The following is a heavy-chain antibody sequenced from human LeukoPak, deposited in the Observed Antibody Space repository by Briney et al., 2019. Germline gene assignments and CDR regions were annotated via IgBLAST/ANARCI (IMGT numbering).Heavy chain of an antibody. Sequence: SETLSLTCTVSGGSISSYYWSWIRQPPGKGLEWIGYIYYSGSTNYNPSLKSRVTISVDTSKNQFSLKLSSVTAADTAVYYCARSYGSGSYYKAWFDPWGQGTLVTVSS. J-gene: IGHJ5*02. CDR1: GGSISSYY. V-gene: IGHV4-59*01. CDR2: IYYSGST. CDR3: ARSYGSGSYYKAWFDP. D-gene: IGHD3-10*01.